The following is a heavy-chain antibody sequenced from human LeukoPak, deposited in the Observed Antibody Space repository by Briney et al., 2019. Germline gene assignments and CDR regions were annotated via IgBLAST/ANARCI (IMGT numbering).Heavy chain of an antibody. CDR3: ARLYNHNWFDP. J-gene: IGHJ5*02. CDR1: GGSISNTAYY. CDR2: LSYSGSP. D-gene: IGHD3-16*02. Sequence: SETLSLTCTVSGGSISNTAYYWGWIRQPPGKGLEWIGSLSYSGSPYYNPSLKSRVTISIDTSKNQFSLKLSSVTAADTAMYYCARLYNHNWFDPWGQGTLVTVSS. V-gene: IGHV4-39*07.